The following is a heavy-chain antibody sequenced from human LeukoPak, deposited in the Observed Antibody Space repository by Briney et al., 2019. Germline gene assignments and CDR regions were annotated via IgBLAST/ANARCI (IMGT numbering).Heavy chain of an antibody. CDR2: IYPGYSDT. CDR1: GYTFTGYY. Sequence: GASVKVSCKASGYTFTGYYLHWVRQAPGQGLEWMGIIYPGYSDTRYSPSFQGQVTFSVDTSTSTVYLQWSSLKASDTAIYYCARFALSSSLDYWGQGTLVTVSP. J-gene: IGHJ4*02. D-gene: IGHD6-13*01. V-gene: IGHV5-51*01. CDR3: ARFALSSSLDY.